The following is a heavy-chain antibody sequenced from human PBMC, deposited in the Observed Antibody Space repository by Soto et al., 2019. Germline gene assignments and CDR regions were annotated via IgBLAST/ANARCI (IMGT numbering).Heavy chain of an antibody. CDR2: INYSGSI. J-gene: IGHJ3*01. CDR1: GGSFSGYY. D-gene: IGHD2-15*01. V-gene: IGHV4-34*01. CDR3: VNKRDCNV. Sequence: QVQLQEWGAGLLKPSETLSLTCGVYGGSFSGYYWSWIRQPPGKGLEWSGDINYSGSIYYNPSLQCLVTITCETSKNSFSRIRTTVTAPYTAIYYCVNKRDCNVWGHGTRVTVSP.